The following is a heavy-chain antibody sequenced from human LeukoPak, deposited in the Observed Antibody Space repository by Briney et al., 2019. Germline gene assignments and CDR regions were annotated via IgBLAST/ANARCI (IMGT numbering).Heavy chain of an antibody. CDR1: GFTLSTYG. Sequence: GGSLRLSCAASGFTLSTYGMSWVRQAPGKGLEWVSAISGSANNTYYADSVKGRFTIFRDNTKNTLYLQMNSLRAEDTAVYYCARDHNQWLATRGFDYWGQGTLVTVSS. J-gene: IGHJ4*02. V-gene: IGHV3-23*01. CDR3: ARDHNQWLATRGFDY. CDR2: ISGSANNT. D-gene: IGHD6-19*01.